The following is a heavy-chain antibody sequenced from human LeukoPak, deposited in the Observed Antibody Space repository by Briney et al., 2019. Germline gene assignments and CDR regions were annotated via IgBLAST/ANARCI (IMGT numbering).Heavy chain of an antibody. CDR1: GFTVTTNY. V-gene: IGHV3-23*01. D-gene: IGHD6-13*01. CDR2: ISGSGSNT. Sequence: GGSLRLSCAASGFTVTTNYMTWVRQAPGKGLEWVSGISGSGSNTNYAVSVKGRFTISRDNSKNTLYLQMNSLRAEDTAVYYCAKDGAYSSSWPNYWGQGTLVTVSS. CDR3: AKDGAYSSSWPNY. J-gene: IGHJ4*02.